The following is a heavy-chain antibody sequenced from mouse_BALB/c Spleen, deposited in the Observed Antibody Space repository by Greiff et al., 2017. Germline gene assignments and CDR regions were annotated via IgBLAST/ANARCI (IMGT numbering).Heavy chain of an antibody. V-gene: IGHV14-4*02. CDR3: NSYYYGSPSDY. J-gene: IGHJ2*01. Sequence: EVQLQQSGAELVKPGASVKLSCTASGFNIKDYYMHWVKQRPEQGLEWIGWIDPENGDTEYAPKFQGKATMTADTSSNTAYLQLSSLTSEDTAVYYCNSYYYGSPSDYWGQGTTLTVSS. CDR1: GFNIKDYY. CDR2: IDPENGDT. D-gene: IGHD1-1*01.